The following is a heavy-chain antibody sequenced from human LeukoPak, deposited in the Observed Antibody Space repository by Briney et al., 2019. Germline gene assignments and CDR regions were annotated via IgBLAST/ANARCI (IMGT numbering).Heavy chain of an antibody. V-gene: IGHV4-61*02. CDR3: AREGGDYAIDAFDI. CDR1: GDSISSGDYY. J-gene: IGHJ3*02. D-gene: IGHD4-17*01. Sequence: SQTLSLTCTVSGDSISSGDYYWSWIRQPAGKGLEWIGRISSSGSTNYNPSLKSRVTISVDTSKNQFSLKLSSVTAADTAVYYCAREGGDYAIDAFDIWGQGTMVTVSS. CDR2: ISSSGST.